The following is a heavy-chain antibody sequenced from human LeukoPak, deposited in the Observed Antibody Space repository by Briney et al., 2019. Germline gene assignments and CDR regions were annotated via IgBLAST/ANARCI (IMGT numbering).Heavy chain of an antibody. J-gene: IGHJ4*02. CDR1: GYTFTDYY. V-gene: IGHV1-2*02. Sequence: ASVKVSRKASGYTFTDYYMQWVRQAPGQGLEWMGWFNPNSGGTNYAQKFQARVTMTRDTSISTAYMELSRLRSDDTAVYYCARGGLSSTSRFIDYWGQGTLVTVSS. D-gene: IGHD2-2*01. CDR2: FNPNSGGT. CDR3: ARGGLSSTSRFIDY.